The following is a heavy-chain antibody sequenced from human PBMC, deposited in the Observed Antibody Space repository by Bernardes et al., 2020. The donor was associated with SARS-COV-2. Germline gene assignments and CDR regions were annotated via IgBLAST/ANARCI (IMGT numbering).Heavy chain of an antibody. CDR3: AGSSCGIDCYIGGLRSWDYGMDV. V-gene: IGHV4-4*07. D-gene: IGHD2-21*02. CDR1: GGSISSYY. J-gene: IGHJ6*02. Sequence: SETLSLTCTVSGGSISSYYWSWIRQPAGKGLEWIGRVYTSGSTSYNPSLKSRVTMSVDTSKNQFSLKLNSVTAADTAVYYCAGSSCGIDCYIGGLRSWDYGMDVWGHGTTVTVSS. CDR2: VYTSGST.